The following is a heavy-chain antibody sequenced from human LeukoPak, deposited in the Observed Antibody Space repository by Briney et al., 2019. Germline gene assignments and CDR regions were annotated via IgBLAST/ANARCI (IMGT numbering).Heavy chain of an antibody. J-gene: IGHJ5*02. CDR1: GGSFSSTSHY. CDR2: IYYTGIT. V-gene: IGHV4-39*01. Sequence: SETLSLTCTVSGGSFSSTSHYWGWIRQPPGKGLEWIGSIYYTGITYYNPSLKSRATISVDTSKNQFSLKLSSVTAADTAVYYRARQRYFDWLLDWFDPWGQGTLVTVSS. D-gene: IGHD3-9*01. CDR3: ARQRYFDWLLDWFDP.